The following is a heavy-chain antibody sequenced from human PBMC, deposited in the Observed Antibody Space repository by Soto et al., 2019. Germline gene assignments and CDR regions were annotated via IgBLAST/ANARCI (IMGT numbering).Heavy chain of an antibody. V-gene: IGHV4-30-4*01. J-gene: IGHJ4*02. D-gene: IGHD3-10*01. CDR3: ARMGYYYGSGTVDY. CDR1: GGSISSGDYY. Sequence: QVQLQESGPGLVKPSQTLSLTCTVSGGSISSGDYYWSWIRQPPGRGPECVGYISYSGSTYYNPSLEGRVTISLDTSRNQFSLRLSSVTAADTAVYYCARMGYYYGSGTVDYWGQGTLVTVSS. CDR2: ISYSGST.